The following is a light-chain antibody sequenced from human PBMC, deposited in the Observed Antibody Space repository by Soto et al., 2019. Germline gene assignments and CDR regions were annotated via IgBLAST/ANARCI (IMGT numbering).Light chain of an antibody. CDR2: LGS. CDR3: MQALQTPVT. V-gene: IGKV2-28*01. J-gene: IGKJ5*01. Sequence: DIVMTQSPLSLPVTPGEPASISCSSSQSLLHRNGYNYLDWYLQKPGQSPQLMIYLGSNRASGVPDRFSGSGSGTDFTLKISRVEAEDVGVYYCMQALQTPVTFGQGTRLEMK. CDR1: QSLLHRNGYNY.